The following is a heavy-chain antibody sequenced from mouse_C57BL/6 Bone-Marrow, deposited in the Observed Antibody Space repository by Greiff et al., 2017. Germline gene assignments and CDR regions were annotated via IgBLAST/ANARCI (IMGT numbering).Heavy chain of an antibody. V-gene: IGHV1-49*01. Sequence: LQQSGAELVRPGSSVKLSCKDSYFAFMASAMHWVKQRPGHGLEWIGSFTMYSDATEYSENFKGKDTLTANTSSSTAYLELSSLTSADSAVYYCASTPSYYGTPWFAYWGQGTLVTVSA. CDR1: YFAFMASA. D-gene: IGHD1-1*01. CDR3: ASTPSYYGTPWFAY. CDR2: FTMYSDAT. J-gene: IGHJ3*01.